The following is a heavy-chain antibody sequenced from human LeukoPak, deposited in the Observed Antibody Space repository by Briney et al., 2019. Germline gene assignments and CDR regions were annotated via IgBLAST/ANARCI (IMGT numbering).Heavy chain of an antibody. CDR3: AKGESLLHYFDY. J-gene: IGHJ4*02. Sequence: PGGSLRLSCAASGFTFSSYAMSWVRQAPGKGLEWVSGISWNSGSIGYADSVKGRFTISRDNAKNSLYLQMNSLRAEDTALYYCAKGESLLHYFDYWGQGTLVTVSS. D-gene: IGHD3-16*02. V-gene: IGHV3-9*01. CDR2: ISWNSGSI. CDR1: GFTFSSYA.